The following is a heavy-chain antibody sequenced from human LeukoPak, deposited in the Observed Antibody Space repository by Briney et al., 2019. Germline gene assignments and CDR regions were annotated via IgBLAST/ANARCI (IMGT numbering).Heavy chain of an antibody. CDR2: VHIYRGNT. Sequence: ASVKVSCTASGYSSPNYGISWVRQAPGQGLEWMGWVHIYRGNTNYAQKFQGRVTMTTDTSTSTVYMEVRGLRSDDTAMYYCARDVGITVADSFDPWGQGALVTVSS. V-gene: IGHV1-18*01. J-gene: IGHJ5*02. CDR1: GYSSPNYG. CDR3: ARDVGITVADSFDP. D-gene: IGHD6-13*01.